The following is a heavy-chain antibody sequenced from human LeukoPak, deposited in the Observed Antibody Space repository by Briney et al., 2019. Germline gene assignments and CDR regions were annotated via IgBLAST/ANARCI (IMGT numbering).Heavy chain of an antibody. CDR3: ARWYCSSNTCYHMDV. D-gene: IGHD2-2*01. J-gene: IGHJ6*03. V-gene: IGHV4-59*01. CDR2: IYYSGST. Sequence: TSETLSLTCTVSGGSISSYYWSWIRQPPGKGLEWIGYIYYSGSTNYIPSLKSRVTMSVDVSKNQLSLKLSSVTAADTAVYYCARWYCSSNTCYHMDVWGKGTTVTVSS. CDR1: GGSISSYY.